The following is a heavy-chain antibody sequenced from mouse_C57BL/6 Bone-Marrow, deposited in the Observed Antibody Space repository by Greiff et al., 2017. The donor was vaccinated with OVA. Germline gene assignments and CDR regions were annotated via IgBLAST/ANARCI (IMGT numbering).Heavy chain of an antibody. Sequence: VKLQQPGAELVMPGASVKLSCKASGYTFTSYWMHWVKQRPGQGLEWIGEIDPSDSYTNYNQKFKGKSTLTVDKSSSTAYMQLSSLTSEDSAVYYCAREDWDEYFDVWGTGTTVTVSS. CDR3: AREDWDEYFDV. D-gene: IGHD4-1*01. J-gene: IGHJ1*03. CDR2: IDPSDSYT. V-gene: IGHV1-69*01. CDR1: GYTFTSYW.